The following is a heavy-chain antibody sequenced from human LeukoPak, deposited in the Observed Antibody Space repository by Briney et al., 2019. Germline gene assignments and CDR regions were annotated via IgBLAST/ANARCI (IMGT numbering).Heavy chain of an antibody. Sequence: SETLSLTCTVSGGSISSSNYWGWIRQPPGKGPEWIGSIFYSGSTNYNPSLKSRVTISVDTSKNQFSLKLTSVTAADTAVYYCARRLKTVVAEFYLDYWGQGTLVTVSS. CDR1: GGSISSSNY. CDR3: ARRLKTVVAEFYLDY. CDR2: IFYSGST. V-gene: IGHV4-39*01. D-gene: IGHD3-22*01. J-gene: IGHJ4*02.